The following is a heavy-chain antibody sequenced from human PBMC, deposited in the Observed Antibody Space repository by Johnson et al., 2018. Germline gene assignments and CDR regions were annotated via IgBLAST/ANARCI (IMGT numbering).Heavy chain of an antibody. Sequence: VQLQESGGGLVNPGRSLRLSCSASGFTFGDYHMSWFRQAPGKGLEWVGFIRSKAYSETTEYAPSVKGRLTVSRDDSKGIAFLQMNSLKTEDTAVYYCARGDHYYFSSGLGNYWGQGTLVTVSS. CDR3: ARGDHYYFSSGLGNY. CDR1: GFTFGDYH. J-gene: IGHJ4*02. V-gene: IGHV3-49*05. D-gene: IGHD3-22*01. CDR2: IRSKAYSETT.